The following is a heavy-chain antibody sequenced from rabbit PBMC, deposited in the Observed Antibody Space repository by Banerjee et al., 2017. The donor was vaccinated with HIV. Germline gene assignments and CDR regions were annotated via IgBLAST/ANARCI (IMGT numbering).Heavy chain of an antibody. CDR3: ARDLAGVIGWNFDL. V-gene: IGHV1S40*01. Sequence: QSLEESGGDLVKPGASLTLTCKASGFTLSNYWICWVRQAPGKGLEWIGCIYTGSSSTWYASWVNGRFTISKTSSTTVTLQMTSLTAADTATYFCARDLAGVIGWNFDLWGQGTLVTVS. CDR2: IYTGSSST. D-gene: IGHD4-1*01. J-gene: IGHJ4*01. CDR1: GFTLSNYW.